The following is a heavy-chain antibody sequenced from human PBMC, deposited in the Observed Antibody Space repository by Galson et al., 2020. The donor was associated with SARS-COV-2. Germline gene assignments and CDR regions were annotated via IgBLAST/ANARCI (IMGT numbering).Heavy chain of an antibody. D-gene: IGHD3-22*01. V-gene: IGHV1-2*02. CDR2: ISPNSGGT. J-gene: IGHJ4*02. CDR1: GYTFTGYY. Sequence: ASVKVSCKASGYTFTGYYLHWVRQAPGQGLEWVGWISPNSGGTDYARKFQGRVTMTRDTSISTAYMELSRLRSDDTAVYYCARVPINQDDDNGDYYYFDDWGQGTLVTVSS. CDR3: ARVPINQDDDNGDYYYFDD.